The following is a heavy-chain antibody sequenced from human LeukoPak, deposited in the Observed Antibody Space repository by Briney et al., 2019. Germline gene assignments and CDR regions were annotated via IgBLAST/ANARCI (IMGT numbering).Heavy chain of an antibody. Sequence: PSETLSLTCTVSGDSIINYYWSWIRQPPGKGLEWIGYIYYSGSTNYNPSLKSRVTISVDTSKNQFSLKLSSVTAADTAVYYCARSPWVVVPAAIRIELTGIPYWFDPWGQGTLVTVSS. J-gene: IGHJ5*02. CDR3: ARSPWVVVPAAIRIELTGIPYWFDP. V-gene: IGHV4-59*08. CDR2: IYYSGST. CDR1: GDSIINYY. D-gene: IGHD2-2*01.